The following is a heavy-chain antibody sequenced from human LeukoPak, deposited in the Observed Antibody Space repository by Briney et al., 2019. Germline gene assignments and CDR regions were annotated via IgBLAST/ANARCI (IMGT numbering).Heavy chain of an antibody. CDR2: VYYSETP. CDR1: GGSISSSY. Sequence: PSETLSLTCTVSGGSISSSYWAWIRQPPGKGLEWIGYVYYSETPKYNPSLKSRVTMSLDTSKKQFSLKLSSVTAADTAVYYCARHLYYDSLDSWGQGTLATVSS. CDR3: ARHLYYDSLDS. D-gene: IGHD3-3*01. V-gene: IGHV4-59*08. J-gene: IGHJ4*02.